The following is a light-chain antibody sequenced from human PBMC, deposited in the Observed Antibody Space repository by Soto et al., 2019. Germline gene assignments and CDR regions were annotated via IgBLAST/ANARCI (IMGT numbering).Light chain of an antibody. J-gene: IGKJ1*01. Sequence: EIALTQSAGSLSLSPGEGDSLXCRASQSIANSLAWYQQKPGQAPRLLIXGASNRATRIPDRFSGSGSGADFTLTISRLEPEDFAVYHCQQNGGSPRTFGQGTKVDIK. V-gene: IGKV3-20*01. CDR2: GAS. CDR3: QQNGGSPRT. CDR1: QSIANS.